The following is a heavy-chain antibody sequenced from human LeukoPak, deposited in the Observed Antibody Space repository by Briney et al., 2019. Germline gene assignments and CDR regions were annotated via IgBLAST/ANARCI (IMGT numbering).Heavy chain of an antibody. CDR3: ARVTSISMGRGIIIRWFDP. V-gene: IGHV4-59*01. CDR1: GGSIRNYY. J-gene: IGHJ5*02. D-gene: IGHD3-10*01. Sequence: PSETLSLTCTVSGGSIRNYYWSWIRQPPGKGLEWIGYIYYSGSTNYNPSLKSRVTISVDTSKNQFSLKLSSVTAADTAVYYCARVTSISMGRGIIIRWFDPWGQGTLVTVAS. CDR2: IYYSGST.